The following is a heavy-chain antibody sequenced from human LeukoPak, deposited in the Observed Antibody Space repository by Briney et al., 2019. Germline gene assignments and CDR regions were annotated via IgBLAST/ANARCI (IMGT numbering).Heavy chain of an antibody. D-gene: IGHD3-9*01. V-gene: IGHV3-49*03. J-gene: IGHJ4*02. CDR3: TREKRYFDWFQADY. CDR1: GFTFSDYA. CDR2: IRNKAYGGTA. Sequence: GGSLRLSCTACGFTFSDYAMSWFRQAPGKGLEWVGFIRNKAYGGTAEYAASVKGRFTISRDDSRTIAYLQMNSLKTEDTAVYNCTREKRYFDWFQADYWGQGTLVTVSS.